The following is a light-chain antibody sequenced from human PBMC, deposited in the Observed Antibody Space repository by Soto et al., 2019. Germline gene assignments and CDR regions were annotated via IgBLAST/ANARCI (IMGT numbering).Light chain of an antibody. CDR1: QGISSH. Sequence: DIPLTQSPSFLSASVGDRVTITCRASQGISSHLAWYQQRPGKAPKVLIYAASSLQSGVPSSFSGSGSGTEFTFKISSLQREDFASYHCQQLNSYPLPFGPGTKVDIK. CDR3: QQLNSYPLP. CDR2: AAS. V-gene: IGKV1-9*01. J-gene: IGKJ3*01.